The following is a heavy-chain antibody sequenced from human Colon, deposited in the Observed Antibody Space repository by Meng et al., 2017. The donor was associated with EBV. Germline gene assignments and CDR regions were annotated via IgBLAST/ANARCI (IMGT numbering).Heavy chain of an antibody. J-gene: IGHJ4*02. CDR2: IYHSGGT. Sequence: QMQLQESGPGLVKPSGPLFLTCAVSGGSISISTWWSWVRQPPGKGLEWIGEIYHSGGTNYNPSLRGRVTISLDKSKNQFSLTLRSVTAADTAVYYCARDPYATGWAGWGQGTLVTVSS. D-gene: IGHD6-19*01. V-gene: IGHV4-4*02. CDR1: GGSISISTW. CDR3: ARDPYATGWAG.